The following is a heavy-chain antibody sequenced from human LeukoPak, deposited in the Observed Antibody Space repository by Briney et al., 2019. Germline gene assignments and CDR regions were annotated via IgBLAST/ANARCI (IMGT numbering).Heavy chain of an antibody. J-gene: IGHJ4*02. CDR2: INPNSGGK. V-gene: IGHV1-2*02. CDR1: GYTFTGYY. Sequence: ASVKVSCKASGYTFTGYYMHWVRQAPGQGLEWMGWINPNSGGKNYAQKFQGRVTMTRDTTISTAYMELSRLRSDDTAVYYCARDRISGYPFDYWGQGTLVTVSS. D-gene: IGHD3-22*01. CDR3: ARDRISGYPFDY.